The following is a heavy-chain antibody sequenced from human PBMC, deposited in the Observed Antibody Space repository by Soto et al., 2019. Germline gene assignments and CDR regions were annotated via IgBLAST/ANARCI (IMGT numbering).Heavy chain of an antibody. J-gene: IGHJ6*02. V-gene: IGHV3-11*01. D-gene: IGHD5-18*01. CDR3: ARVSPPQGLQLCSIYYYYGMDV. CDR1: GFTFSDYY. Sequence: PGGSLRLSCAASGFTFSDYYMSWIRQAPGKGLEWVSYISSSGSTIYYADSVKGRFTISRGNAKNSLYLQMNSLRAEDTAVYYCARVSPPQGLQLCSIYYYYGMDVWGQRTTVTVPS. CDR2: ISSSGSTI.